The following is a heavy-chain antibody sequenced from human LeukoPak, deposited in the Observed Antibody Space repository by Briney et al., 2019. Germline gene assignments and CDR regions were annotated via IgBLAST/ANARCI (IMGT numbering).Heavy chain of an antibody. D-gene: IGHD6-19*01. CDR2: ISDDETYK. Sequence: GGSLRLSCAASGFTFTIYGMHWVRQAPGKGLEWVTAISDDETYKFYADSVKGRFTISRDNSKNTLYLQMNSLRAEDTAVYYCAKSLSSGWYGGYYFDYWGQGTLVTVSS. CDR3: AKSLSSGWYGGYYFDY. V-gene: IGHV3-33*05. J-gene: IGHJ4*02. CDR1: GFTFTIYG.